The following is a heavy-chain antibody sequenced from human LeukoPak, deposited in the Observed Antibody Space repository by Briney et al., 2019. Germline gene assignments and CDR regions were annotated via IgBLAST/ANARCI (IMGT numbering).Heavy chain of an antibody. CDR1: GYTFTSYY. Sequence: ASAKVSCKASGYTFTSYYMHWVRQAPGQGLEWMGIINPSGGSTSYAQKFQGRVTMTRDTSTSTVHMELSSLRSEDTAVYYCARERAYGDYVDYWGQGTLVTVSS. CDR3: ARERAYGDYVDY. J-gene: IGHJ4*02. V-gene: IGHV1-46*01. CDR2: INPSGGST. D-gene: IGHD4-17*01.